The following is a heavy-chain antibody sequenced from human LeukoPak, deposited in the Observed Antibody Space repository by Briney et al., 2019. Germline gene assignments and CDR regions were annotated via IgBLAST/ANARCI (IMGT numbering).Heavy chain of an antibody. J-gene: IGHJ4*02. CDR3: AEGYSYGSFDY. D-gene: IGHD5-18*01. Sequence: SQTLSLTCAVSGVSISSGGYYWSWIPQHPGKDLEWIGYIYCSGSTYYNSSLKSRVTISVDTSKSQFSLKLRSVTAADTAVYYCAEGYSYGSFDYWGQGTLVTVSS. V-gene: IGHV4-31*11. CDR2: IYCSGST. CDR1: GVSISSGGYY.